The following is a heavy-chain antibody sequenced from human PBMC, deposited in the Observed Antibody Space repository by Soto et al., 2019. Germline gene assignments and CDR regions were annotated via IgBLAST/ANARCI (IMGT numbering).Heavy chain of an antibody. V-gene: IGHV4-59*01. D-gene: IGHD5-12*01. CDR2: IYYSGST. Sequence: SETLSLTCTVSGGSISSYYWSWIRQPPGKGLEWIGYIYYSGSTNYNPSLKSRVTISVDTSKNQFSLKLSSVTAADTAVYYCARVSPVPGCSGYDFGNWFDPWGQGTLVTVSS. CDR1: GGSISSYY. J-gene: IGHJ5*02. CDR3: ARVSPVPGCSGYDFGNWFDP.